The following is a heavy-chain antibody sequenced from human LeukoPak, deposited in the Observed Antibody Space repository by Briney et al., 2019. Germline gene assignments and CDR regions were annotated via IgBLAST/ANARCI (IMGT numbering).Heavy chain of an antibody. V-gene: IGHV1-2*02. D-gene: IGHD3-10*01. CDR1: GYTFTGYY. J-gene: IGHJ6*02. CDR2: INPNSGGT. Sequence: ASVKVSCKASGYTFTGYYMHWVRQAPGQGLEWMGWINPNSGGTNYAQKFQGRVTMTRDTSISTAYMELSRLRSDDTPVYYCARAVPYYYGSGSYYNVSYYYYGMDVWGQGTTVTVSS. CDR3: ARAVPYYYGSGSYYNVSYYYYGMDV.